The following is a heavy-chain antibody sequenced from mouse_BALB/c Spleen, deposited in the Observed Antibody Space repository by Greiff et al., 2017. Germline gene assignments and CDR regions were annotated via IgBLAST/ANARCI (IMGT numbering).Heavy chain of an antibody. CDR1: GYSFTGYY. Sequence: LVKTGASVKISCKASGYSFTGYYMHWVKQSHGKSLEWIGYISCYNGATSYNQKFKGKATFTVDTSSSTAYMQFNSLTSEDSAVYYCARSRRGYDYDDYAMDYWGQGTSVTVSS. CDR2: ISCYNGAT. J-gene: IGHJ4*01. V-gene: IGHV1S34*01. CDR3: ARSRRGYDYDDYAMDY. D-gene: IGHD2-4*01.